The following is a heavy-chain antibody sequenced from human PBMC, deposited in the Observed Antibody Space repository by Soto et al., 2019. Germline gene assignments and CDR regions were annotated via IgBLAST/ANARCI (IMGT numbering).Heavy chain of an antibody. CDR2: IYYSGST. D-gene: IGHD5-18*01. V-gene: IGHV4-59*01. CDR3: AGDNGRIQLWHQGGWFDP. CDR1: GGSISSYY. Sequence: QVQLQESGPGLVKPSETLSLTCTVSGGSISSYYWSWIRQPPGKGLEWIGYIYYSGSTNYNPSLKSRVTISVDTPKNQFPLKLSSVTAGDTAVYYCAGDNGRIQLWHQGGWFDPWGQGTLVTVSS. J-gene: IGHJ5*02.